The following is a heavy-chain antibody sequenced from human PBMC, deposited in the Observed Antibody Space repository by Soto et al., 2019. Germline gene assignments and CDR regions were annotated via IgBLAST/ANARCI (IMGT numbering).Heavy chain of an antibody. CDR3: ARHGGYNYYFFDS. V-gene: IGHV4-39*01. D-gene: IGHD5-12*01. Sequence: PSETLSLTCSVSGGSISSSSYYWGWIRQAPGKGLERIGSIYYRGNTYYNPSLKSRVTISVDTSKNHFSLKLSSMTAADTAMYYCARHGGYNYYFFDSWGQGTLVTVSS. CDR2: IYYRGNT. CDR1: GGSISSSSYY. J-gene: IGHJ4*02.